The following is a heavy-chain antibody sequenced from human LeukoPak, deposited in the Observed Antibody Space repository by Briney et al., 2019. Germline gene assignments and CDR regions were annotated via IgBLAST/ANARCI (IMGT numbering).Heavy chain of an antibody. CDR3: ARHHTDYFDY. CDR1: GGSISSYY. Sequence: SETLSLTCTVSGGSISSYYGSWIRQPQGKRLEWIGYIYYSGSTSYNPSLKSRVTISVDTSKNQFSLKLSSVTAADTAVYYCARHHTDYFDYWGQGTLVTVSS. V-gene: IGHV4-59*08. J-gene: IGHJ4*02. CDR2: IYYSGST.